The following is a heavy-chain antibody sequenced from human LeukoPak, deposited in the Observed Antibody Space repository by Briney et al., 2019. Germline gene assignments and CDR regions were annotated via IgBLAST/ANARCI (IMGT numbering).Heavy chain of an antibody. Sequence: GASVKVSCKAPGDTFGSYAISWVRQVHGQGLEWMGRTIPILGIAKYAQKFQGRLTITADTSTSTAYMQLTNLRSDDTAVYYCASQFLLPFDYWGRGTLVTVSS. CDR2: TIPILGIA. D-gene: IGHD3-22*01. CDR3: ASQFLLPFDY. J-gene: IGHJ4*02. V-gene: IGHV1-69*04. CDR1: GDTFGSYA.